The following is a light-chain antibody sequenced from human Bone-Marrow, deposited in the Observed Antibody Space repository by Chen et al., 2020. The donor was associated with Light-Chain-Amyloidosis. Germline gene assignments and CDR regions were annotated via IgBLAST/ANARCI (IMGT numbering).Light chain of an antibody. V-gene: IGLV1-47*01. CDR2: RNN. CDR1: TSNIGSNS. CDR3: ATWDDSLSGYV. J-gene: IGLJ1*01. Sequence: QSVLTQPPSASGTPGQRVTISCSGSTSNIGSNSVYWYQQLPGTTPKLLIYRNNQRPSGAPDRVSGSKSGTSASLAISGLRSEDEADYYCATWDDSLSGYVFGTGTRVTVL.